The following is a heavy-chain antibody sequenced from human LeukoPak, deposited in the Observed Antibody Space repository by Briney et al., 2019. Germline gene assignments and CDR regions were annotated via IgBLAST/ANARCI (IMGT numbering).Heavy chain of an antibody. Sequence: GASVTVSCKSSGYTFIDYYIHWVRQAPAQGLEWMGCINPNSGATKYAQKFQGRVCMTRDTSINTAYMDLTNLRSNDTAIFYCARVKKLMPEFEFWGQGTLVTVSS. CDR3: ARVKKLMPEFEF. D-gene: IGHD2-2*01. J-gene: IGHJ4*02. V-gene: IGHV1-2*02. CDR2: INPNSGAT. CDR1: GYTFIDYY.